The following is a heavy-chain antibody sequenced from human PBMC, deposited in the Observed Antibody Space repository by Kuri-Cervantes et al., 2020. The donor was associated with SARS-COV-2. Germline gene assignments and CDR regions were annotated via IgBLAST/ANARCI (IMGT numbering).Heavy chain of an antibody. CDR1: GGSVSRCSYY. CDR3: ARDTSAYQNYYYYYGVDV. Sequence: AETLSLTCTVSGGSVSRCSYYWSLIMQPPGKGLECIGYLYYSGSANYNPYLKSRVTISVDTSNNHFSLKLNSVTAADTAVYYCARDTSAYQNYYYYYGVDVWGQGTTVTVSS. V-gene: IGHV4-61*01. CDR2: LYYSGSA. J-gene: IGHJ6*02. D-gene: IGHD2-2*01.